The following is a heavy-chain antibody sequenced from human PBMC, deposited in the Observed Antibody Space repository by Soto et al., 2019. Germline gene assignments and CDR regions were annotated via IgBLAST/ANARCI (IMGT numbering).Heavy chain of an antibody. CDR1: GVTISIPNW. V-gene: IGHV4-4*02. J-gene: IGHJ3*02. Sequence: SETLSLTCAVSGVTISIPNWWAWVRQAPGKGLEWIGEIDHSGTTNYNPSLNSRVTISLDRSKNQFSLRLSSVAAADTAVYFCARGKFYAFDIWGQGTMVTVSS. CDR3: ARGKFYAFDI. CDR2: IDHSGTT.